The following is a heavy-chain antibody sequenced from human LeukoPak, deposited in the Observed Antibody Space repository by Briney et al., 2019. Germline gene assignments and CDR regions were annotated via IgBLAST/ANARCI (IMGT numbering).Heavy chain of an antibody. Sequence: GASVKVSCKASGYTFTSYDINWVRQATGQGLEWMGWMNPNSGNTGYAQKFQGRVTTTRNTSISTAYMELSSLRSEDTAVYYCARGDRGSSSWYTTYYYYYYYGMDVWGQGTTVTVSS. CDR1: GYTFTSYD. CDR2: MNPNSGNT. D-gene: IGHD6-13*01. V-gene: IGHV1-8*01. CDR3: ARGDRGSSSWYTTYYYYYYYGMDV. J-gene: IGHJ6*02.